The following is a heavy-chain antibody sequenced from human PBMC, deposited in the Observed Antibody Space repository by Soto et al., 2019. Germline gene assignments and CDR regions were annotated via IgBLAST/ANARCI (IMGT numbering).Heavy chain of an antibody. D-gene: IGHD6-13*01. CDR3: ARRGPGTYFYY. CDR1: GFTFSSYA. V-gene: IGHV3-23*01. Sequence: EVQLLDSGGGLVQPGGSLRLSCAASGFTFSSYAMNWVRQAPGKGLEWVSVISGSGGSTYYADSVKGRFTISRDNSKNTLYLQMNSLRAEDTAVYYCARRGPGTYFYYWGQGTLVTVSS. CDR2: ISGSGGST. J-gene: IGHJ4*02.